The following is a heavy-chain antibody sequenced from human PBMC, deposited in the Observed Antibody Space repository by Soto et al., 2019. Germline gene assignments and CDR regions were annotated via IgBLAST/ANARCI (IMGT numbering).Heavy chain of an antibody. CDR3: ARDQPGYSYGYGLGY. D-gene: IGHD5-18*01. CDR1: GFTFSSYS. CDR2: ISSSSSYI. J-gene: IGHJ4*02. V-gene: IGHV3-21*01. Sequence: EVQLVESGGGLVKPGGSLRLSCEASGFTFSSYSMNWVRRAPGRGLEWVSSISSSSSYIYYADSVKGRFTISRDNAKNSLYLQMNSLRAEDTAVYYCARDQPGYSYGYGLGYWGQGTLVTVSS.